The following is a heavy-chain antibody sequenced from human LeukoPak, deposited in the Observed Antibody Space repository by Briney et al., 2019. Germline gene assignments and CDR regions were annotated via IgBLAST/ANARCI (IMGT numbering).Heavy chain of an antibody. CDR3: ARHDAGIAARPFDN. J-gene: IGHJ4*02. D-gene: IGHD6-6*01. Sequence: SETLSLTCTVSGGSISTYYWNWIRRPPGKGLEWIAYIHASGPTNYNPSLKSRITISVDTSKNQFSLMLSSVTAADTALYYCARHDAGIAARPFDNWGQGTLVTVSS. CDR1: GGSISTYY. V-gene: IGHV4-4*09. CDR2: IHASGPT.